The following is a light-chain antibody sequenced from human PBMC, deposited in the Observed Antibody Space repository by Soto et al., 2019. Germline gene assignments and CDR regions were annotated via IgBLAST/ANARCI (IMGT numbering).Light chain of an antibody. J-gene: IGKJ1*01. CDR2: LGS. CDR3: MQALETPVA. Sequence: DIVMTQSPLSLPVTPGEPASISCRSSQRLLNSDGNNYLDWYLQKPGQSPQLLIHLGSNRASGVPDRFSGSGSGTDFTLKISRVEAEDVGVYYCMQALETPVAFGQGTKVDIK. V-gene: IGKV2-28*01. CDR1: QRLLNSDGNNY.